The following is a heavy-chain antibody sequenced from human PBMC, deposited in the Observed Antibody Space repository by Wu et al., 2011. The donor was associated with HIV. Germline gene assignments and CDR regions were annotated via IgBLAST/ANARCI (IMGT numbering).Heavy chain of an antibody. CDR3: ARAVRDYYDSSGNGGFDY. Sequence: QVQLVQSGAEVKKPGSSVKVSCKASGGTFSNYAISWVRQAPGQGLEWMGGIIPIFVTPNYAQKFQGRVTITADKSTSTAYMELSSLRSEDTAVYYCARAVRDYYDSSGNGGFDYWGQGTLVTVSS. CDR1: GGTFSNYA. D-gene: IGHD3-22*01. J-gene: IGHJ4*02. V-gene: IGHV1-69*14. CDR2: IIPIFVTP.